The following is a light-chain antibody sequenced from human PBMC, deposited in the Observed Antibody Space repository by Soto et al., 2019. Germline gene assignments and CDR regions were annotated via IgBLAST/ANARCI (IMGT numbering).Light chain of an antibody. V-gene: IGLV2-8*01. J-gene: IGLJ3*02. Sequence: QSVLTQPPSASGSPGQSVTISCTGTSSDIGVYRYVSWYQQHPGKAPKLIIHDVTERPSGVPDRFSGSKSGITASLTVSGLQAADEAHYYCASYAGSDFWVFGGGTQLTVL. CDR3: ASYAGSDFWV. CDR2: DVT. CDR1: SSDIGVYRY.